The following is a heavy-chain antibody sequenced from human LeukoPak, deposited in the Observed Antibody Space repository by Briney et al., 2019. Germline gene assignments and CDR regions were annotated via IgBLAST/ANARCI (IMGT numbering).Heavy chain of an antibody. CDR2: ISSGSSYI. J-gene: IGHJ4*02. Sequence: GGSLRLSCVASGFIFSSYSMNWVRQAPGKGLEWVSSISSGSSYIHYADSVKGRFTISRDNAKNSLYLQMNSLRAEDTAVYYCAHDTVDCSGGSCYRSCWGQGTLVTVS. V-gene: IGHV3-21*01. CDR1: GFIFSSYS. D-gene: IGHD2-15*01. CDR3: AHDTVDCSGGSCYRSC.